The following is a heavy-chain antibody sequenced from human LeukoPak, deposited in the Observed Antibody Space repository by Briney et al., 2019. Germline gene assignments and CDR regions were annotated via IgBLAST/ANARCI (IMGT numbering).Heavy chain of an antibody. CDR3: ARWDHGSGRFQN. CDR1: GDSVSSNSVA. CDR2: ASYKSEWYF. D-gene: IGHD2-15*01. V-gene: IGHV6-1*01. Sequence: SQTLSLTCAISGDSVSSNSVAWKWVRQSPSRGLECLGRASYKSEWYFNYAVSVKSRITINADTSKNQFSLRLNSVTPEDTAVYYCARWDHGSGRFQNWGQGTLVTVSS. J-gene: IGHJ1*01.